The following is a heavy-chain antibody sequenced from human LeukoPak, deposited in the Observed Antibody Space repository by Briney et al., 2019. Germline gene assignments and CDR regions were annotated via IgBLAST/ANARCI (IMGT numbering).Heavy chain of an antibody. CDR2: IYHSGST. D-gene: IGHD1-26*01. V-gene: IGHV4-4*02. Sequence: SGTLSLTCAVSGGSISSSNWWSWVRQPPGKGLEWIGEIYHSGSTNYNPSLKSRVTISVDKSKNQFSLKLSSVTAADTAVYYCARAAVGATANWFDPWGQGTLVTVSS. CDR3: ARAAVGATANWFDP. J-gene: IGHJ5*02. CDR1: GGSISSSNW.